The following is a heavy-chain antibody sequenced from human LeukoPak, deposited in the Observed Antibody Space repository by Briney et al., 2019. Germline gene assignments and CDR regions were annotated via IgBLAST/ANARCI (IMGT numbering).Heavy chain of an antibody. CDR1: GYTFTSYY. Sequence: ASVKVSCKASGYTFTSYYMHWVRQAPGQGLEWMGIINPSGGSTSYAQKFQGRVTITTDESTSTAYMELSSLRSEDTAVYYCARVPAFDIWGQGTMVTVSS. J-gene: IGHJ3*02. CDR3: ARVPAFDI. V-gene: IGHV1-46*01. CDR2: INPSGGST. D-gene: IGHD4/OR15-4a*01.